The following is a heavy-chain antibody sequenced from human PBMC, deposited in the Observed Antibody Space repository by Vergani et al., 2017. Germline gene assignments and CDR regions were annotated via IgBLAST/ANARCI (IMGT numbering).Heavy chain of an antibody. CDR2: IKQDGSEK. CDR1: GFTFSSYW. J-gene: IGHJ4*02. D-gene: IGHD3-10*01. V-gene: IGHV3-7*03. Sequence: EVQLLESGGGLVQPGGSLRLSCAASGFTFSSYWMSWVRQAPGKGLEWVANIKQDGSEKYYVDSVKGRFTISRDNAKNSLYLQMNSLRAEDTAVYYCARDFPITMVRGVTHWGQGTLVTVSS. CDR3: ARDFPITMVRGVTH.